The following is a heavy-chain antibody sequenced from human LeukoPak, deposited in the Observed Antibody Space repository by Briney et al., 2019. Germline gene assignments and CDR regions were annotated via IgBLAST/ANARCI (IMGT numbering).Heavy chain of an antibody. CDR2: IYHSGST. CDR1: GGSISSSNW. J-gene: IGHJ6*03. Sequence: SETLSLTCAVSGGSISSSNWWSWVRQPPGKGLEWIGEIYHSGSTNYNPSLKSRVTISVDKSKNQFSLKLSSVTAADTAVYYCARDLMGYCSGGSCYPPANYYMDVWGKGTTVTVSS. D-gene: IGHD2-15*01. V-gene: IGHV4-4*02. CDR3: ARDLMGYCSGGSCYPPANYYMDV.